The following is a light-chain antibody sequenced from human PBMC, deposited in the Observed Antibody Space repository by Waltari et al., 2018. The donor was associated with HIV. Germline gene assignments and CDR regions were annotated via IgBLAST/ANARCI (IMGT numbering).Light chain of an antibody. CDR3: QQTYSAPHT. V-gene: IGKV1-39*01. CDR2: GAS. Sequence: DIQVTQSPSSLSVSVGDRVPITCRASQTLKRNLNWYQQTPGKAPKLLIFGASTLQSWVPSRFSGSGSETDFILTVFSLQPEDFATYYCQQTYSAPHTFGQGTRLEIK. J-gene: IGKJ5*01. CDR1: QTLKRN.